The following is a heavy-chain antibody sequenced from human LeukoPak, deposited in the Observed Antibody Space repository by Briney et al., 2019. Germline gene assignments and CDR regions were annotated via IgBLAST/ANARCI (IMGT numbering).Heavy chain of an antibody. CDR2: INHSGSS. D-gene: IGHD3-9*01. V-gene: IGHV4-34*01. J-gene: IGHJ5*02. Sequence: SETLSLTCAVYGGSFSGYYWSWIRQPPGKGLDWIGEINHSGSSNYNPSLKSRVTISVDTSKNQLSLKLSSVTAADTAVYYCARNGKLRYFDWLKNNWFDPWGQGTLVTVSS. CDR3: ARNGKLRYFDWLKNNWFDP. CDR1: GGSFSGYY.